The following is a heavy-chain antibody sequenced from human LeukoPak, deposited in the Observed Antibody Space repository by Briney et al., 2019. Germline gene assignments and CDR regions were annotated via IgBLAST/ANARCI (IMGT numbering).Heavy chain of an antibody. CDR2: IYYSGST. V-gene: IGHV4-59*01. D-gene: IGHD6-19*01. CDR1: GGSISNYY. J-gene: IGHJ5*02. CDR3: ASGRGSGYNWFDP. Sequence: SETLSLTCTVSGGSISNYYWSWIRQPPGKGLEWIGYIYYSGSTNYNPSLKSRVTISVDTSKNQFSLRLTSVTAADTAVYYCASGRGSGYNWFDPWGQGTLVTVSS.